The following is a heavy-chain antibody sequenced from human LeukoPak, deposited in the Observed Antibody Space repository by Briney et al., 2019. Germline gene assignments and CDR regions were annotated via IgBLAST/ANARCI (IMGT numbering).Heavy chain of an antibody. CDR3: TRRDGYKYGGLLDI. V-gene: IGHV4-30-2*01. CDR1: GCSISRGGYS. D-gene: IGHD5-24*01. Sequence: SETVSLTRSVCGCSISRGGYSGIWIRQPPGKGLEWFGYIYHSGSTYYNPSLKSRVTISLDRSKNQFSLKLSSVTAADTAVYYCTRRDGYKYGGLLDIWRQGT. J-gene: IGHJ3*02. CDR2: IYHSGST.